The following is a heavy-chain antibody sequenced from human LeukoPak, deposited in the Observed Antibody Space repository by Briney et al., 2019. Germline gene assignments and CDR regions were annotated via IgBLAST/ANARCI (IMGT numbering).Heavy chain of an antibody. CDR3: ARGPSMVRGVDVWYFDY. Sequence: ASVKVSCKASGYTFTSYAMHWVRQAPGQRLEWMGWINAGNGNTKYSQKFQGRVTITRDTSASTAYMELSSLRSEDTAVYYCARGPSMVRGVDVWYFDYWGQGTLVTVSS. D-gene: IGHD3-10*01. CDR2: INAGNGNT. CDR1: GYTFTSYA. J-gene: IGHJ4*02. V-gene: IGHV1-3*01.